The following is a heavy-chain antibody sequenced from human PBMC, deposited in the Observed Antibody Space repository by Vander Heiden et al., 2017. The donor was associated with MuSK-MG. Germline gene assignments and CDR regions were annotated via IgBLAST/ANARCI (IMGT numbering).Heavy chain of an antibody. CDR2: ISSSSSYI. Sequence: EVQLVESGGGLVKPGGSLRLSCAASGFTFSSYSMNWVRQAPGKGLEWVSSISSSSSYIYYSDSVKGRFTISRDNAKNSLYLQMNSLRAEDTAVYYCAIGTTTVTFDYWCQGTLVTVSS. CDR1: GFTFSSYS. V-gene: IGHV3-21*01. D-gene: IGHD4-17*01. CDR3: AIGTTTVTFDY. J-gene: IGHJ4*02.